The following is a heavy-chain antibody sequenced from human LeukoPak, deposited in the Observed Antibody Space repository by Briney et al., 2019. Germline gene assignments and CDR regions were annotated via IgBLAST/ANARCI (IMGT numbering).Heavy chain of an antibody. J-gene: IGHJ4*02. CDR2: IYPADSDT. CDR1: GYIFTDYW. Sequence: KSGESLKISCQVSGYIFTDYWIGWVRQMPGKGLESMGIIYPADSDTAYSPFFQGQVTISADKSISTVYLQWSSLKASDTAMHYCARQSRDGSKTRGYYFDHWGQGTLDTVSS. D-gene: IGHD3-10*01. CDR3: ARQSRDGSKTRGYYFDH. V-gene: IGHV5-51*01.